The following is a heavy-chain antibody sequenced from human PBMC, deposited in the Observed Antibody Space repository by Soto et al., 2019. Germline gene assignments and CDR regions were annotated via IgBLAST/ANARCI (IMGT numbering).Heavy chain of an antibody. Sequence: EVQLVESGGGLVKPGGSLRLSCTGSGFPFSAYNINWVRQAPGKGLEWVSSITVGSSHIYQPNSMKGRFTISRDDAKNSLDLQIDSLRDEDTAMYYCSRSPEVGVRGAYWGQGTLVTVSS. CDR2: ITVGSSHI. CDR1: GFPFSAYN. D-gene: IGHD3-16*01. J-gene: IGHJ4*02. CDR3: SRSPEVGVRGAY. V-gene: IGHV3-21*01.